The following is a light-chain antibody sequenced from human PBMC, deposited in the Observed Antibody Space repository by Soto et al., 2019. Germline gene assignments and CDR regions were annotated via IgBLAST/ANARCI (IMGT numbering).Light chain of an antibody. CDR3: QQYGNSPPMYT. CDR1: QSVSSTY. Sequence: EIVLTQSPGTLSLSPGERATLSYRASQSVSSTYLAWYQQKPGQAPRLLIYGASSRAIGIPDRFSGSGSGTDFTLTISRLEPEDFAVYHCQQYGNSPPMYTFGQGTRLEIK. J-gene: IGKJ2*01. V-gene: IGKV3-20*01. CDR2: GAS.